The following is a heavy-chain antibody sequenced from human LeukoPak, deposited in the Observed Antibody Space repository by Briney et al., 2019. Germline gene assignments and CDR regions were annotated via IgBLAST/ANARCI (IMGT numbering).Heavy chain of an antibody. CDR3: ARVPKSGSYDY. V-gene: IGHV3-64*01. Sequence: PGGSLRLSCAASGFTFSSYAMHWVRQAPGKGLEYVSAISSNGGSTYYANSVKGRFTISRDNSKNTLYLQMGSLRAEDMAVYYCARVPKSGSYDYWGQGTLVTVSS. CDR2: ISSNGGST. CDR1: GFTFSSYA. D-gene: IGHD1-26*01. J-gene: IGHJ4*02.